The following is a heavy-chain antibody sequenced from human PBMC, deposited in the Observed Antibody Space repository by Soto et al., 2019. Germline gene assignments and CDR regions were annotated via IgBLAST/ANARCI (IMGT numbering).Heavy chain of an antibody. CDR1: GYTFNNYY. V-gene: IGHV1-46*02. CDR3: ARGGATAVKVFDY. J-gene: IGHJ4*02. Sequence: ASVKVSCKASGYTFNNYYMHWVRQAPGQGLEWMGGINPNGDTTYYAQKFLGRLTVTRDTSTSTVYMELSSLRSDDTAVYYCARGGATAVKVFDYWGQGPLDTVSS. D-gene: IGHD6-13*01. CDR2: INPNGDTT.